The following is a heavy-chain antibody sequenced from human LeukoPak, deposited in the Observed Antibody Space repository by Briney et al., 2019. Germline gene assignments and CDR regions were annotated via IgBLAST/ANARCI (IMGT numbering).Heavy chain of an antibody. CDR3: AKCPEGSYLYCYFDY. CDR1: GFTFSSYA. Sequence: PGGSLRLSCAASGFTFSSYAMSWVRQAPGKGLEWVSAISGSGGSTYYADSVKGRFTISRDNSKNTLYLQMNSLRAEDTAVYYCAKCPEGSYLYCYFDYWGQGTLVTVSS. CDR2: ISGSGGST. V-gene: IGHV3-23*01. D-gene: IGHD1-26*01. J-gene: IGHJ4*02.